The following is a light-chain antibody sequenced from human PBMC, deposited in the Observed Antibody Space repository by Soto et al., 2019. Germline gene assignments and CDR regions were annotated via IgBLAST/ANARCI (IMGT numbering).Light chain of an antibody. Sequence: DIQMTQSPSSLSASVGDRVTITCRASQSISSDLNWYQQKPGKAPKLPIYAASSLQSGVPSRFSGSGSGTDFTLTISSLQPEDFATYYCQQSYSTPHTGGQGTKLEIK. J-gene: IGKJ2*01. CDR1: QSISSD. CDR3: QQSYSTPHT. V-gene: IGKV1-39*01. CDR2: AAS.